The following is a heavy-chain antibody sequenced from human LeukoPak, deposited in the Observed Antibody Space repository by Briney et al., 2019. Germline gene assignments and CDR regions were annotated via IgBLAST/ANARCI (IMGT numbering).Heavy chain of an antibody. J-gene: IGHJ3*02. CDR1: GGSISSGGYS. D-gene: IGHD2-21*02. CDR3: ARDDFDAFDI. Sequence: SQTLSLTCAVSGGSISSGGYSWSWIRQPPGKGLEWIGYIYRSGSTYYNPSLKSRVTISVDRSKNQFSLKLSSVTAADTAVYYCARDDFDAFDIWGQGTMVTVSS. V-gene: IGHV4-30-2*01. CDR2: IYRSGST.